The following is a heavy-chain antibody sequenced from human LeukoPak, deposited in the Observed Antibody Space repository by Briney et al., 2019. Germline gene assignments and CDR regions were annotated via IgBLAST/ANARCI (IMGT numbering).Heavy chain of an antibody. J-gene: IGHJ3*02. CDR2: ISGSNGIT. D-gene: IGHD1-26*01. V-gene: IGHV3-23*01. CDR1: GFTFSSYA. CDR3: TNRGSPGAFDI. Sequence: GGSLRLSCAASGFTFSSYAMSWVRQPPGKGLEWLSIISGSNGITYYADPVKGRFTIFRDNSKNTLYLQMNSLRAEDTAVYYCTNRGSPGAFDIWGQGTMVTVSS.